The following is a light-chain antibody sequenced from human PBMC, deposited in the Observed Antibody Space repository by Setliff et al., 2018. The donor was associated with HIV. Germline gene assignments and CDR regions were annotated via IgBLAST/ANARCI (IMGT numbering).Light chain of an antibody. CDR2: EVN. V-gene: IGLV2-14*01. J-gene: IGLJ1*01. CDR3: CSSAGTYTSFFV. Sequence: QSVLTQPASVSGSPGQSVTISCTGTSSDIGGYNYVSWYQQHPGKVPKLMIYEVNNRPSGVSNRFSGSKSGNTASLTISGLQAEDEADYYCCSSAGTYTSFFVFGTGTKVTVL. CDR1: SSDIGGYNY.